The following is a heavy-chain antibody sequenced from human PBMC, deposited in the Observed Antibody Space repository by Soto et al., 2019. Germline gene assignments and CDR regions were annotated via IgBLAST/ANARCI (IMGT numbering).Heavy chain of an antibody. J-gene: IGHJ6*02. CDR3: ARGRDGGVDV. V-gene: IGHV1-8*01. Sequence: QVQLVQSGAEVKKPGASVTVSCKASGYTFTNYDINWVRQATGQGLEWMGWMNPNSGNTGYAQKFQGRVTKPRNISKSTAYMELTSLKSEDTAVYYCARGRDGGVDVWGQGTTVTVSS. CDR2: MNPNSGNT. CDR1: GYTFTNYD.